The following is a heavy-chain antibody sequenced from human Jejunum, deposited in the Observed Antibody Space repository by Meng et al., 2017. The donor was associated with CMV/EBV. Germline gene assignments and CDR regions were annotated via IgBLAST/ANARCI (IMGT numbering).Heavy chain of an antibody. V-gene: IGHV4-30-4*01. CDR3: ARGREYYSDTTGYYSNWFDP. CDR2: ISSSGNT. CDR1: DYY. D-gene: IGHD3-22*01. J-gene: IGHJ5*02. Sequence: DYYWSWISQSPVKGLEWFGYISSSGNTYYNPSLESRSRVTISRDTSKNQFSLKLNSVTAADTAVYYCARGREYYSDTTGYYSNWFDPWGQGTLVTVSS.